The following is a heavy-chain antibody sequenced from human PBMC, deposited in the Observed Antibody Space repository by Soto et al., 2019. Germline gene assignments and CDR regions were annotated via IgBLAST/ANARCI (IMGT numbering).Heavy chain of an antibody. CDR2: INPSGGST. CDR1: GYTFTSYY. J-gene: IGHJ6*02. CDR3: ARDRGAPYYYYGMDV. V-gene: IGHV1-46*01. D-gene: IGHD3-10*01. Sequence: ASVKVSCKASGYTFTSYYMHWVRQAPGQGLEWMGIINPSGGSTSYAQKFQGRVTMTRDTSTSTVYMELSSLRSEDTAVYYCARDRGAPYYYYGMDVWGQGTTDTVSS.